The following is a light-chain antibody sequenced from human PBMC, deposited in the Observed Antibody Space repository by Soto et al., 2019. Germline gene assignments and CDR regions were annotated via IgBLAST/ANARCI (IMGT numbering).Light chain of an antibody. J-gene: IGKJ2*01. CDR3: QQYGSSPLT. CDR2: GAS. Sequence: EMVLTQSPGTLSLSPGERATLSCRASQSVSSTYLAWYQHKPGQAPRLLIFGASSRATGIPDRFSGSGSGTDFTLTISRLEPEDFVVYYCQQYGSSPLTFGQGTKLEIK. CDR1: QSVSSTY. V-gene: IGKV3-20*01.